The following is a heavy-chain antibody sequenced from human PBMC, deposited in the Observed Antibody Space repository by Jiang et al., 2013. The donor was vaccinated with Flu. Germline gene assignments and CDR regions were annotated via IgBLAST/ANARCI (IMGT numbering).Heavy chain of an antibody. Sequence: SGAEVKKPGASVKVSCKASGYTFTGYYMHWVRQAPGQGLEWMGWINPNSGGTNYAQKFQGRVTMTRDTSISTAYMELSRLRSDDTAVYYCARDPRHIVVVVAAKWSGLDYWGQGTLVTVSS. CDR1: GYTFTGYY. CDR3: ARDPRHIVVVVAAKWSGLDY. V-gene: IGHV1-2*02. CDR2: INPNSGGT. D-gene: IGHD2-15*01. J-gene: IGHJ4*02.